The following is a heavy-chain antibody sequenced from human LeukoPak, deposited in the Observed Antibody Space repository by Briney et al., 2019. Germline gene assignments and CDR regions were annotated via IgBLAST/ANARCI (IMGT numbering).Heavy chain of an antibody. Sequence: ASVKVSCKASGYTFTSYGISWVRQAPGQGLEWMGWISAYNGNTNYAQKLQGRVTMTTDTPTSTAYMELRSLRSDDTAVYYCASSPHFGVVRDFDYWGQGTLVTVSS. CDR3: ASSPHFGVVRDFDY. J-gene: IGHJ4*02. D-gene: IGHD3-3*01. CDR2: ISAYNGNT. CDR1: GYTFTSYG. V-gene: IGHV1-18*01.